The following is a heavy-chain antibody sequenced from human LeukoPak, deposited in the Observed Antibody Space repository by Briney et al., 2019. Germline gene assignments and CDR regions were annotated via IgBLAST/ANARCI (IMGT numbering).Heavy chain of an antibody. CDR2: ISGSGGST. V-gene: IGHV3-23*01. Sequence: GGSLRLSCAASGFTFSSYAMSWVRQAPGKGLEWVSAISGSGGSTYYADSVKGRFTISRDNSKNTLYLQMNSLRAEDTAVYYCAKGKHQLPYVSWFDPWGQGTLVTVSS. D-gene: IGHD2-2*01. CDR3: AKGKHQLPYVSWFDP. CDR1: GFTFSSYA. J-gene: IGHJ5*02.